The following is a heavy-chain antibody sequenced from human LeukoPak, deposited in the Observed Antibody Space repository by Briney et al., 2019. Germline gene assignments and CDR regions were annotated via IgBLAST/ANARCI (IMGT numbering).Heavy chain of an antibody. V-gene: IGHV1-18*01. D-gene: IGHD3-22*01. Sequence: GASVKASCKASGYTFTSYGISWVRQAPGQGLEWMGWISAYNGNTNYAQKLQGRVTMTTDTSTSTAYMELRSLRSDDTAVYYCARVGYYYDSSGYYYGDYYGMDVWGQGTTVTVSS. CDR2: ISAYNGNT. CDR3: ARVGYYYDSSGYYYGDYYGMDV. CDR1: GYTFTSYG. J-gene: IGHJ6*02.